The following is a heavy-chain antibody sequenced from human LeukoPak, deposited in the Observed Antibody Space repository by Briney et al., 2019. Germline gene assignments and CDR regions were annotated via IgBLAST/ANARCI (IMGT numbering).Heavy chain of an antibody. J-gene: IGHJ4*02. CDR1: GFTFSNYW. V-gene: IGHV3-7*01. CDR3: ARDTGGSPDY. Sequence: PGGSLRLSCAASGFTFSNYWMSWVRQAPGKGLEWVANIMQDGSDKYYVDSVKGRFTISRDNAKNSLYLQMNSLRAEDTAVYYCARDTGGSPDYWGQGTLVTVSS. D-gene: IGHD2-15*01. CDR2: IMQDGSDK.